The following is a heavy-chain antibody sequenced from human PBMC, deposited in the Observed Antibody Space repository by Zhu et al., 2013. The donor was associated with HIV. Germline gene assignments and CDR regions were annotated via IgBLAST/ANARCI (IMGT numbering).Heavy chain of an antibody. V-gene: IGHV3-48*03. Sequence: EVQLVESGGGLVQPGGSLRLSCAASGFTFSSYEMNWVRQAPGKGLEWVSYISSSGSTIYYADSVKGRFTISRDNAKNSLYLQMNSLRAEDTAVYYCARVAAQSYSYYYYYGMDVWGQGTTVTVSS. J-gene: IGHJ6*02. CDR2: ISSSGSTI. D-gene: IGHD6-6*01. CDR1: GFTFSSYE. CDR3: ARVAAQSYSYYYYYGMDV.